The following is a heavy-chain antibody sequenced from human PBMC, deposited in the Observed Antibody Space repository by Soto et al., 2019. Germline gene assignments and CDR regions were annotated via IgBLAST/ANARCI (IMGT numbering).Heavy chain of an antibody. Sequence: QVTLKESGPVLVKPTETLTLTCTVSGFSLSNARMGVSWIRQPPGKALEWLAHIFSNDEKSYSTSLKSRLTISKDTSKSQVVLTITNMDPVDTATYYCARIQSADFWSGSESYYFDYWGQGTLVTVSS. CDR3: ARIQSADFWSGSESYYFDY. J-gene: IGHJ4*02. CDR1: GFSLSNARMG. V-gene: IGHV2-26*01. CDR2: IFSNDEK. D-gene: IGHD3-3*01.